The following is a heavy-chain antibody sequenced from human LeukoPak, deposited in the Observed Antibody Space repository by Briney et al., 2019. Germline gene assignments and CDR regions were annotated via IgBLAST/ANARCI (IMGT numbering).Heavy chain of an antibody. D-gene: IGHD3-22*01. V-gene: IGHV1-2*02. J-gene: IGHJ4*02. CDR2: INPNSGDT. CDR3: ARGNYYDSSGYYVY. Sequence: ASVKVSCKASGYTFTSYGISWVRQAPGQGLEWMGWINPNSGDTNYAQKFQGRVTMTRDTSISTAYMDLSRLRSDDTAVYFCARGNYYDSSGYYVYWGQGTLVTVSS. CDR1: GYTFTSYG.